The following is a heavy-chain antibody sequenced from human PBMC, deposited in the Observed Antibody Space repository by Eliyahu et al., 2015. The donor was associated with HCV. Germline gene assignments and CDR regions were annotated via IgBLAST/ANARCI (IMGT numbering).Heavy chain of an antibody. CDR1: GFSLTTTGVA. V-gene: IGHV2-5*02. CDR2: IYWDDEK. Sequence: TLKESGPPVVRPTQTLTLTCTFSGFSLTTTGVAVGWVRQPPEKALEWLALIYWDDEKRYNSYLKTRLSIAKGTSENQVVLTMTDMDPVDTATYYCAQYGQYFALWGQGTRVTVAS. J-gene: IGHJ4*02. CDR3: AQYGQYFAL. D-gene: IGHD3-9*01.